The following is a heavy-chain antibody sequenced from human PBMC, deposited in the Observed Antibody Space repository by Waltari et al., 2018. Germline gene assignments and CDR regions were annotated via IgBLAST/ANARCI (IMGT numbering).Heavy chain of an antibody. CDR2: IKQDGSEK. D-gene: IGHD6-19*01. J-gene: IGHJ4*02. Sequence: EVQLVESGGGLVQPGGSLSLSCAASGLTFTGYWMSWVRQAPGKGLEWVANIKQDGSEKYYVDSVKGRFTISRDNAKNSLYLQMNSLRAEDTAVYYWASEPLSSGWYGYWGQGTLVTVSS. V-gene: IGHV3-7*01. CDR1: GLTFTGYW. CDR3: ASEPLSSGWYGY.